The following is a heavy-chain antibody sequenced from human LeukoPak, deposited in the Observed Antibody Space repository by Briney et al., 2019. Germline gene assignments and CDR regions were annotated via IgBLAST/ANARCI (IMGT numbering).Heavy chain of an antibody. J-gene: IGHJ4*02. V-gene: IGHV3-48*03. CDR2: ISSSGSTI. Sequence: PGGSLRLSCAASGFTFSSYEMNWVRQAPGKGLEWVSYISSSGSTIYYADSVKGRFTISRDNAKNSLYLQMNSLRAEDTAVYYCARWTWDHDLFDYWGQGTLVTVSS. CDR3: ARWTWDHDLFDY. D-gene: IGHD1-26*01. CDR1: GFTFSSYE.